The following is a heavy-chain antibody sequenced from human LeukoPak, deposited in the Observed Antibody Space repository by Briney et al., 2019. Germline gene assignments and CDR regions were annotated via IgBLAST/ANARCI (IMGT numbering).Heavy chain of an antibody. CDR3: ARVGSGWDDAFDI. Sequence: PGGSLRLSCAASGFTFSSYAMHWVRQAPGKGLEWVAVISYDGSNKYYADSVKGRFTISRDNAKNSLYLQMNSLRAEDTAVYYCARVGSGWDDAFDIWGQGTMVTVSS. J-gene: IGHJ3*02. CDR1: GFTFSSYA. D-gene: IGHD6-19*01. V-gene: IGHV3-30-3*01. CDR2: ISYDGSNK.